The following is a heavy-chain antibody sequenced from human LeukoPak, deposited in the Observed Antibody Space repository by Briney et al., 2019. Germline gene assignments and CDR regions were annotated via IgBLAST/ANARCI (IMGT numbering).Heavy chain of an antibody. CDR2: ITGNGDGR. Sequence: GASLTLSCAASGFTFSSNVMSWVRQAPRKGVEGVSLITGNGDGRDYADSVKGRFTTSRDNSKNTLYLQMNSLRAEGTAVYYCARDTIFADIVVVPAAIGGFDYWGQGTLVTVSS. CDR1: GFTFSSNV. CDR3: ARDTIFADIVVVPAAIGGFDY. J-gene: IGHJ4*02. V-gene: IGHV3-23*01. D-gene: IGHD2-2*02.